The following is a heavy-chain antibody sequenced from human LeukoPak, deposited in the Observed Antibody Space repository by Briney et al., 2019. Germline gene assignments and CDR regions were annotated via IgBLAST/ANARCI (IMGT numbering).Heavy chain of an antibody. CDR2: IYSGGNT. CDR1: GFTVSSNY. D-gene: IGHD3-22*01. J-gene: IGHJ4*02. V-gene: IGHV3-66*01. Sequence: GGSLRLSCAASGFTVSSNYMSWVRQAPGKGLEWVSVIYSGGNTYYADSVKGRFTISRDNSKNTLYLQMNSLRAEDTAVYYCARDSWGYYDSSFWGQGTLVTVSS. CDR3: ARDSWGYYDSSF.